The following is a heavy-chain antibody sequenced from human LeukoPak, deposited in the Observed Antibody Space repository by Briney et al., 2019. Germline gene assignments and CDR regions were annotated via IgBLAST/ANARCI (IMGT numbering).Heavy chain of an antibody. D-gene: IGHD3-22*01. Sequence: GASVKVSCKASGYIFTSYYIHWVRQAPGQGLEWMGVINPSGDTTTYAQKFQGRVTMTRDMSTSTVYMELSSLRSEDTAVYYCARGFPPRRQYDSSGYYSYYFDYWGQGTLVTGSS. V-gene: IGHV1-46*01. CDR3: ARGFPPRRQYDSSGYYSYYFDY. CDR2: INPSGDTT. CDR1: GYIFTSYY. J-gene: IGHJ4*02.